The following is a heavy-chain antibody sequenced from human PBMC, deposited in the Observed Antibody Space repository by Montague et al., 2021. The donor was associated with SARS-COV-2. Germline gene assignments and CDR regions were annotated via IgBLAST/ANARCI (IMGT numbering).Heavy chain of an antibody. J-gene: IGHJ6*02. CDR1: GGFISSSSYY. Sequence: SETLSLTCTVSGGFISSSSYYWGWIRQPPGKGLEWIGSIYYSGSTYYNPSLNSRVTISVDTSKNQFSLKLSSVTAADTAVYYCARVGRQQLVRLSGMDVWGQGTTVTVSS. CDR2: IYYSGST. V-gene: IGHV4-39*07. D-gene: IGHD6-13*01. CDR3: ARVGRQQLVRLSGMDV.